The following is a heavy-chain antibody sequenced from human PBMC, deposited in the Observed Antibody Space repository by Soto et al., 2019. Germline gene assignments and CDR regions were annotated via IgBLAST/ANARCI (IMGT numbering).Heavy chain of an antibody. CDR2: IYHSGIT. CDR1: SDSMTSYY. V-gene: IGHV4-59*01. D-gene: IGHD3-9*01. J-gene: IGHJ4*01. CDR3: ARMSLFYFFDS. Sequence: PSETLSLTCPVSSDSMTSYYWTWIRQPPGKGLECIGYIYHSGITNYNPSLKSRVTISLDTSKNQFSLWLSSVTAADTAVYYCARMSLFYFFDSWGQGTLVTVSS.